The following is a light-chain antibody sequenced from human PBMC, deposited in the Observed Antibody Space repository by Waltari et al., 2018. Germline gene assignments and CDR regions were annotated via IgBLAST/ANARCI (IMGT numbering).Light chain of an antibody. CDR3: QQYNIYSPQA. J-gene: IGKJ1*01. CDR2: DAS. V-gene: IGKV1-5*01. Sequence: DIQMTQSPSTLSASVGDRVTITCRATQPIDNYLAWYQQKPGEAPKVMIYDASTLETGVPSRFSGSGFGTDFSLTISSLQPDDFATYWCQQYNIYSPQAFGQGTKVEVK. CDR1: QPIDNY.